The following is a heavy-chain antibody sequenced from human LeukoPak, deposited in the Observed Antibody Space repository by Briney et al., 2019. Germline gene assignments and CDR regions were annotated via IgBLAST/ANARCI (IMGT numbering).Heavy chain of an antibody. V-gene: IGHV3-23*01. CDR3: ARGYCSSTSCYNPTYYMDV. CDR2: ISGSGGST. D-gene: IGHD2-2*02. Sequence: GGSLRLSCAASGLTFSSYAMSWVRQAPGKGLEWVSAISGSGGSTYYADSVKGRFTISRDNSKNTLYVQMNSLRAEDTAVYYCARGYCSSTSCYNPTYYMDVWGKGTTVTVSS. CDR1: GLTFSSYA. J-gene: IGHJ6*03.